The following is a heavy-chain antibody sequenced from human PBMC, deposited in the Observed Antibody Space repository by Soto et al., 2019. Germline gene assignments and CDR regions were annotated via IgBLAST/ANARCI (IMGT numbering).Heavy chain of an antibody. CDR1: GFTFSSYA. J-gene: IGHJ4*02. V-gene: IGHV3-30-3*01. D-gene: IGHD4-17*01. Sequence: QVQLVESGGGVVQPGRSLRLSCAASGFTFSSYAMHWVRQAPGKGLEWVAVISYDGSNKYYADSVKGRFTISRDNSKNTLYLQMNSLRAEDTAVYCCARGSTEYYFDYWGQGTLVTVSS. CDR2: ISYDGSNK. CDR3: ARGSTEYYFDY.